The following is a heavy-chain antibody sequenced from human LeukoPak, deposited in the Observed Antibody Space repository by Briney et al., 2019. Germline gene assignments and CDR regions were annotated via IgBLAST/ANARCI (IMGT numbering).Heavy chain of an antibody. CDR3: ARRTFGGVIKY. Sequence: SETLSLTCTVSGGSISSYYWSWIRQPPGKGLEWIGYIYYSGSTYYNPSLKSRLTISVDTSKNQFSLNLSSVTASDADTTVYYCARRTFGGVIKYWGQGTLVTVSS. V-gene: IGHV4-59*08. CDR2: IYYSGST. CDR1: GGSISSYY. D-gene: IGHD3-16*02. J-gene: IGHJ4*02.